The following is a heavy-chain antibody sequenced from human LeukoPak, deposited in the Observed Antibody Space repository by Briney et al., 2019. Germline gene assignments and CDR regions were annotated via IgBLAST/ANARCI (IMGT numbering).Heavy chain of an antibody. D-gene: IGHD6-19*01. J-gene: IGHJ4*02. CDR3: ARDTYSSGWYPDY. Sequence: GGSLRLSCAASGFTFSSYAMHWVRQAPGKGLEWVAVISYDGSNKYYADSVKGRFTISRDNSKNTLYLQMNSLRAEDTAVYYCARDTYSSGWYPDYWGQGTLVTVSP. V-gene: IGHV3-30-3*01. CDR2: ISYDGSNK. CDR1: GFTFSSYA.